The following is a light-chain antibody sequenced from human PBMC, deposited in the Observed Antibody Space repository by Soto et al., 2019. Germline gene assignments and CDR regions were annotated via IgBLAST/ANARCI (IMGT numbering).Light chain of an antibody. CDR3: QSYDSSLSGNVV. CDR2: GNS. Sequence: QLVLTQPASVSGAPGQRVTISCTGSSSNIGAGYDVHWYQQLPGTAPKLLIYGNSNRPSGVPDRFSGSKSGTSASLAITGLQAEDEADYYCQSYDSSLSGNVVFAGGTKLTVL. V-gene: IGLV1-40*01. CDR1: SSNIGAGYD. J-gene: IGLJ2*01.